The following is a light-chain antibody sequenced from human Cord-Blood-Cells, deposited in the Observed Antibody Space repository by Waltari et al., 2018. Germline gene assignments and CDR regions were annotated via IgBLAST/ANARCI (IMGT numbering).Light chain of an antibody. CDR1: SGSASTCYY. Sequence: QTVVTQEPSFSVSPGGTVTLTCGLSSGSASTCYYPSWYQQTPGQAPVTVIYSTNARSSGVPERFSGSSLGNKAALTITGAQADDESDYYCVLYEGSGTYVFGTGTKVTVL. CDR2: STN. V-gene: IGLV8-61*01. CDR3: VLYEGSGTYV. J-gene: IGLJ1*01.